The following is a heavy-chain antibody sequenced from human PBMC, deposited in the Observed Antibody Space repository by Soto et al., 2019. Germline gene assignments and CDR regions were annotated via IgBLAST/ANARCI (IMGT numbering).Heavy chain of an antibody. CDR1: GGSISSYY. J-gene: IGHJ2*01. D-gene: IGHD3-10*01. V-gene: IGHV4-59*01. CDR2: IYYSGST. CDR3: ARDRWFGDPFDL. Sequence: QVQLQESGPGLVKPSETLSLTCTVSGGSISSYYWSWIRQPPGKGLEWIGYIYYSGSTNYNPSLKTRVTNTVDTSKNQSALKLSSVTAADTAVYYCARDRWFGDPFDLWGRGTLVTVSS.